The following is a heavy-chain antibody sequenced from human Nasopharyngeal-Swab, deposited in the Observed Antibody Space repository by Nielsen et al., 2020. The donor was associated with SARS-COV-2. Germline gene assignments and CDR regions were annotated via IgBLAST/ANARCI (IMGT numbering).Heavy chain of an antibody. CDR1: GFTFSSYN. CDR3: AADSGSYFGYYYYGMDV. D-gene: IGHD1-26*01. J-gene: IGHJ6*02. V-gene: IGHV3-21*01. CDR2: ISSSSSYI. Sequence: GESLKISCAASGFTFSSYNMNWVRQAPGKGLEWVSSISSSSSYIYYADSVKGRFTISRDNAKNSLYLQMNSLRAEDTAVYYCAADSGSYFGYYYYGMDVWGQGTTVTVSS.